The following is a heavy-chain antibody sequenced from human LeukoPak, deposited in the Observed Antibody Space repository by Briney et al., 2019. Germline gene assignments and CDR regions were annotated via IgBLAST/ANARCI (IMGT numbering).Heavy chain of an antibody. J-gene: IGHJ4*02. V-gene: IGHV3-74*01. CDR1: GFTFSSYW. CDR3: ARGVTMATISPYGY. CDR2: INSDGSST. Sequence: PGGSLRLSCAVSGFTFSSYWMHWVRQAPGKGLVWVSRINSDGSSTSYADSAKGRFTVSRDNAKNTLYLQMNSLRAEDTAVYYCARGVTMATISPYGYWGQGTLVTVSS. D-gene: IGHD5-24*01.